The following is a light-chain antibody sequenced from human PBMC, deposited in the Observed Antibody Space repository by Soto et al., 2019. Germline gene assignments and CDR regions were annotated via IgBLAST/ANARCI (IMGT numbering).Light chain of an antibody. CDR3: ASSTSDSLYV. J-gene: IGLJ1*01. CDR1: SSDVGGNKY. Sequence: QSVLTQPASVSGSPGQSITISCTGTSSDVGGNKYVSWYQQYPGKVPKLLINKVTNRPSGVSYRFSGSKSGNTASLTISALLAEDEADYFCASSTSDSLYVFATGTKVTVL. CDR2: KVT. V-gene: IGLV2-14*01.